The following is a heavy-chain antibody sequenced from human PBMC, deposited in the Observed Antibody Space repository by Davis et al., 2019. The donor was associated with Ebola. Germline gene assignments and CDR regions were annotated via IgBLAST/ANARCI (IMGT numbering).Heavy chain of an antibody. J-gene: IGHJ4*02. CDR1: GGSIRSSSYY. Sequence: MPSETLSLTCTVSGGSIRSSSYYWGWIRQPPGKGLEWIGSIYYSGSTYYNPSLHRRVTISVDTSKNQFSLKLSSVTAADTAVYYCARDPGNYYYGSGSLDYWGQGTLVTVSS. D-gene: IGHD3-10*01. CDR2: IYYSGST. CDR3: ARDPGNYYYGSGSLDY. V-gene: IGHV4-39*07.